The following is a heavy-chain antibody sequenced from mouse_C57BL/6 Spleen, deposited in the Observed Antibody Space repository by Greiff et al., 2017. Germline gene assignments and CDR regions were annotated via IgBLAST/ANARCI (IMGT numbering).Heavy chain of an antibody. CDR3: ARSGYYGSSYDAMDY. CDR2: IYPYNGVS. J-gene: IGHJ4*01. D-gene: IGHD1-1*01. Sequence: VQLQQSGPELVKPGASVKISCKASGYSFTGYYMHWVKQSHGNILDWIGYIYPYNGVSSYNQKFKGKATLTVDKSSSTAYTELRSLTSEDSAVYYCARSGYYGSSYDAMDYWGQGTSVTVSS. CDR1: GYSFTGYY. V-gene: IGHV1-31*01.